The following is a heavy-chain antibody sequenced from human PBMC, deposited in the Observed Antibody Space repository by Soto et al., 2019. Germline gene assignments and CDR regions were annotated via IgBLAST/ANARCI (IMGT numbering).Heavy chain of an antibody. Sequence: QVRLVQSGAEVKKPGSSVKVSCMASGDTFSSYTVNWLRQAPGRGLEWMGRVIPVLTTTDYAQKFRGRVTITADKSADAVYREVRSLSSEYTAVYYCARRRYCCYDCYYKHYYGMDVWGQGTTVTVAS. CDR3: ARRRYCCYDCYYKHYYGMDV. CDR2: VIPVLTTT. D-gene: IGHD2-21*02. J-gene: IGHJ6*02. CDR1: GDTFSSYT. V-gene: IGHV1-69*08.